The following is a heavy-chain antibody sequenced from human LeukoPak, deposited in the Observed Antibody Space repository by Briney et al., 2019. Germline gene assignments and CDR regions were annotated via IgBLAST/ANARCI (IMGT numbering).Heavy chain of an antibody. CDR2: ISAYNGNT. V-gene: IGHV1-18*01. CDR3: ARDYYDSSGYRDDAFDT. J-gene: IGHJ3*02. CDR1: GYTFTTYG. Sequence: ASVKVSCKASGYTFTTYGLSWVRQAPGQGLEWMGWISAYNGNTKYAQRVQGRVTMTRDTSTNTAYMELSRLRSDDTAVYYCARDYYDSSGYRDDAFDTWGQGTMVTVSS. D-gene: IGHD3-22*01.